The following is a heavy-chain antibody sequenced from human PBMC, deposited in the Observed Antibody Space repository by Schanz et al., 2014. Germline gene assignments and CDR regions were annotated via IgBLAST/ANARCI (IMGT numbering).Heavy chain of an antibody. J-gene: IGHJ3*02. Sequence: EVQLVQSGGGLVQPGGSLRLSCAASGFTFSTHWMHWVRQDPGKGRVWVARINSVGSSTDYADSVTGRFTISRDNAKNTLYLQMNTLRAEDAAVYYCARKMKLGVYGGKGHDSLDIWGQGTMVTVSS. CDR2: INSVGSST. V-gene: IGHV3-74*01. D-gene: IGHD4-17*01. CDR3: ARKMKLGVYGGKGHDSLDI. CDR1: GFTFSTHW.